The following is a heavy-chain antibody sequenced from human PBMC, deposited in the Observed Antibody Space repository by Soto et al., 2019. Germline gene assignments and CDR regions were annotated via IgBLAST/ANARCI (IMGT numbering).Heavy chain of an antibody. CDR1: GFTFSSYS. V-gene: IGHV3-21*01. Sequence: EVQLVESGGGLVKPGGSLRLSCAASGFTFSSYSMNWVRQAPGKGLEWVSSISSSSSYIYYADSVKGRFTISRDNAKNSLYLQMTSLRAEDTAVYYCARVAVSAFDIWGQGTMVTVSS. J-gene: IGHJ3*02. CDR3: ARVAVSAFDI. CDR2: ISSSSSYI. D-gene: IGHD6-19*01.